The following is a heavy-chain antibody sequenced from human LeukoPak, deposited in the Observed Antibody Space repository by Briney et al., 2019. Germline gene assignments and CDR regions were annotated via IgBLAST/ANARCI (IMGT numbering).Heavy chain of an antibody. CDR2: ISYDGGKT. V-gene: IGHV3-30-3*01. CDR1: GFIFGGYA. D-gene: IGHD3-3*01. CDR3: ARGFNDFWSGSQLEY. J-gene: IGHJ4*02. Sequence: GGSLRLSCAASGFIFGGYAMHWVRQAPGKGLQWLAVISYDGGKTYYADSVEGRFTISRDNSRSTVYLEINSLRSEDTAIYYCARGFNDFWSGSQLEYWGQGTLVTVSS.